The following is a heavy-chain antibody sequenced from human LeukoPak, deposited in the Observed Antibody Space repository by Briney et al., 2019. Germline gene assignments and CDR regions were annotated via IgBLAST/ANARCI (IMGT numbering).Heavy chain of an antibody. CDR2: ISGSGGTT. J-gene: IGHJ4*02. D-gene: IGHD6-13*01. V-gene: IGHV3-23*01. Sequence: GGSLRLSCAASGFTFSSHAMSWVRQAPGKGLEWVSAISGSGGTTYYGDSVKGRFTISRDNSKNTLHLQMNSLRAEDTAVYYCAKEDSFGSSPVVVHWGQGPLVTVSS. CDR1: GFTFSSHA. CDR3: AKEDSFGSSPVVVH.